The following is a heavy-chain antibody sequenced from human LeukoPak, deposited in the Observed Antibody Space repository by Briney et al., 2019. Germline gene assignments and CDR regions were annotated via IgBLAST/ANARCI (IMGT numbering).Heavy chain of an antibody. CDR2: IYYSGST. V-gene: IGHV4-39*07. D-gene: IGHD3-16*01. CDR1: GGSISSSSYY. Sequence: SETLSLTCTVSGGSISSSSYYWGWIRQPPGKGLEWIGSIYYSGSTYYNPSLKSRVTISVDTSKNQFSLKLSSVTAADTAVYYCASVLGGHALDIWGQGTMVTVSS. J-gene: IGHJ3*02. CDR3: ASVLGGHALDI.